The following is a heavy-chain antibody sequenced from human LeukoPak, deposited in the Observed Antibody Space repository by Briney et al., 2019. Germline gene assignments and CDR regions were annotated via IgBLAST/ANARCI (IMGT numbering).Heavy chain of an antibody. Sequence: PGGSLRLSCAASGFTFSSYAMSWVRQAPGKGLEWVSAISGSGGSTYYADSVKGRFTISRDNSKNTLDLQMNSLRVEDTAVYYCARDLGPSGSVYGDYFGADYYYYGMDVWGQGTTVTVSS. CDR1: GFTFSSYA. CDR2: ISGSGGST. D-gene: IGHD4-17*01. J-gene: IGHJ6*02. CDR3: ARDLGPSGSVYGDYFGADYYYYGMDV. V-gene: IGHV3-23*01.